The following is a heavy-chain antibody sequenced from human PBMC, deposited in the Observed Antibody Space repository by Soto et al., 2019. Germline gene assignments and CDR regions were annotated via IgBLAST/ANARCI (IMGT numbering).Heavy chain of an antibody. CDR3: ASWKSGWNYDGTSWFVP. V-gene: IGHV1-69*13. CDR1: GGTFSSYA. CDR2: IIPIFGTA. Sequence: SVKVSCKASGGTFSSYAISWVRQAPGQGLEWMGGIIPIFGTANYAQKFQGRVTITADESTSTAYMELSSLRSEDTAVYYCASWKSGWNYDGTSWFVPWGQGTLVTVSS. J-gene: IGHJ5*02. D-gene: IGHD1-7*01.